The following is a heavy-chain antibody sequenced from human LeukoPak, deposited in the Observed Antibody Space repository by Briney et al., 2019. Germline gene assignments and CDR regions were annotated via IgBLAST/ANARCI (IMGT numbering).Heavy chain of an antibody. J-gene: IGHJ5*02. V-gene: IGHV4-39*01. CDR3: TRSFRDSPVDP. Sequence: SDSLSLTCTVSGGSISTNNYYWGWIRQPPGMGLEWIGSIYYTGRTYYNPSLKSRVTISIDTSKNQFSLKLSSVTAADTAVYYCTRSFRDSPVDPWGQGTLVTVSS. D-gene: IGHD1-14*01. CDR1: GGSISTNNYY. CDR2: IYYTGRT.